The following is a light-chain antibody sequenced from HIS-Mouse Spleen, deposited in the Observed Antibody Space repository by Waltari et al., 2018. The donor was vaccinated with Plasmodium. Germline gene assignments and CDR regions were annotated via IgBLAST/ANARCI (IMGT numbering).Light chain of an antibody. CDR1: QDISNY. Sequence: IQLTQSPSPLSASVRVRVTITCQASQDISNYLNWYQQKPGKAPKLLIYDASNLETGVPSRFSGSGSGTDFTFTISSLQPEDIATYYCQQYDNLPLTFGGGTKVEIK. J-gene: IGKJ4*01. CDR3: QQYDNLPLT. V-gene: IGKV1-33*01. CDR2: DAS.